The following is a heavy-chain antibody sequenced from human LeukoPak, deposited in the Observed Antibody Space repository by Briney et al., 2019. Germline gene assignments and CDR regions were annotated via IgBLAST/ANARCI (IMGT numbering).Heavy chain of an antibody. CDR3: ARDNPGSGWDAFDI. CDR1: GFTFSSYA. Sequence: GGSLRLSCAASGFTFSSYAMHWVRQAPGKGLEWVSYISSSSSTIYYADSVKGRFTISRDNAKNSLYLQMNSLRAEDTAVYYCARDNPGSGWDAFDIWGQGTMVTVSS. D-gene: IGHD6-19*01. V-gene: IGHV3-48*04. CDR2: ISSSSSTI. J-gene: IGHJ3*02.